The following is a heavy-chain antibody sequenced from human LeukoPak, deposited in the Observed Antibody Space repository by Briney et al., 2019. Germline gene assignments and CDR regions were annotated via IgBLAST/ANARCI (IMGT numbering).Heavy chain of an antibody. V-gene: IGHV3-13*01. Sequence: GGSLRLSCAASGFTFSRYDMHWVRQATGKRLEWVSAIDIAGDTYYPGSVKGRLTISRENAKNSLYLQMNSLRAEDTAVYYCANSFGPVIAAAGTGADWGQGTLVTVSS. CDR1: GFTFSRYD. CDR3: ANSFGPVIAAAGTGAD. D-gene: IGHD6-13*01. CDR2: IDIAGDT. J-gene: IGHJ4*02.